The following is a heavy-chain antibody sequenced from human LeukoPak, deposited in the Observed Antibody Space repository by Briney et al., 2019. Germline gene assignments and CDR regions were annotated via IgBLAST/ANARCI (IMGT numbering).Heavy chain of an antibody. D-gene: IGHD6-13*01. V-gene: IGHV2-5*02. CDR3: AHRPGPGNIYSSSWYGAAFFDY. CDR1: GFSLSTSEVG. CDR2: IFWDDDK. Sequence: SGPTLVKPTQTLTLTCTFSGFSLSTSEVGVGWIRQPPGKALEWLAVIFWDDDKRYSPSLQSRLTITKDTSKNQVVLTMTNMDPQDTATYYCAHRPGPGNIYSSSWYGAAFFDYWGQGTLVTVSS. J-gene: IGHJ4*02.